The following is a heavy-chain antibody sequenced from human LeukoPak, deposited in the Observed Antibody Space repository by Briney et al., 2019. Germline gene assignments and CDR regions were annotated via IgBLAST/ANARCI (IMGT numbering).Heavy chain of an antibody. V-gene: IGHV3-21*01. Sequence: PGGSLRLSCAASGFTFSSYSMNWVRQAPGKGLEWVSSISSSYIYYADSVKGRFTISRDNAKNSLYLQMNSLRAEDTAVYYCARVGGSYYYDSSGLDYWGQGTLVTVSS. CDR1: GFTFSSYS. D-gene: IGHD3-22*01. CDR2: ISSSYI. CDR3: ARVGGSYYYDSSGLDY. J-gene: IGHJ4*02.